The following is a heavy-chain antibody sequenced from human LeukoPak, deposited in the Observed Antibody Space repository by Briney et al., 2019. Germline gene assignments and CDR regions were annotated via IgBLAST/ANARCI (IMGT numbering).Heavy chain of an antibody. J-gene: IGHJ5*02. CDR2: IYYSGST. CDR3: ARVGGKNGTKRDWFDP. D-gene: IGHD1-7*01. V-gene: IGHV4-59*11. CDR1: GGSISSHY. Sequence: PSETLSLTCTVSGGSISSHYWSWIRQPPGKGLEWIGYIYYSGSTIYNPSLKSRVTISVDTSKNQFSLKLSSVTAADTAVYYCARVGGKNGTKRDWFDPWGQGTPVTVSS.